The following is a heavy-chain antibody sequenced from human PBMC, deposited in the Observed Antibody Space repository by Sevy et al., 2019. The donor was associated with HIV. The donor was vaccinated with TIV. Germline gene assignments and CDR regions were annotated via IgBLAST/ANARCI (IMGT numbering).Heavy chain of an antibody. Sequence: GGSLRLSCAASGFTSSSYPMSWVRQPPGRGLEWVSTLSDSGVSTYYADSVKGRFTISRDNSKNILYLQMNSLRAEDTAVYYCARDRATSATGTLFDYWGQGTLVTVSS. D-gene: IGHD3-9*01. CDR2: LSDSGVST. V-gene: IGHV3-23*01. CDR3: ARDRATSATGTLFDY. J-gene: IGHJ4*02. CDR1: GFTSSSYP.